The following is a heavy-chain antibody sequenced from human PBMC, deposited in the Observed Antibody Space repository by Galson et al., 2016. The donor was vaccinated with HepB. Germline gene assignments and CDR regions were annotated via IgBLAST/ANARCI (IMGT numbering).Heavy chain of an antibody. CDR1: GFTFGDYA. CDR3: TRAGQTNSWHGSQSDY. D-gene: IGHD6-13*01. Sequence: SLRLSCAAXGFTFGDYAMSWFRQAPGKGLEWVGFIRRKADGGTTECAASVKGRFTISRDDSKSIAYLQMNSLKSEDTAVYYCTRAGQTNSWHGSQSDYWGQGTMVTVSS. CDR2: IRRKADGGTT. V-gene: IGHV3-49*03. J-gene: IGHJ4*02.